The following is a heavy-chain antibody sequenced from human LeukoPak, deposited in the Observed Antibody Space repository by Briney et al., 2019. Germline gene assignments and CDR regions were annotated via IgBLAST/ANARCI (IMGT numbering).Heavy chain of an antibody. Sequence: GESLKISCQTSGYSFTTYWIAWVRQMPGKGLEWMGIIHPGRSDIRYSPSFQGPVTISADKSISTAYLQWSSLEASDTAMYYCTRREDRTGYSDYWGQGTLVTVSS. J-gene: IGHJ4*02. CDR1: GYSFTTYW. CDR2: IHPGRSDI. CDR3: TRREDRTGYSDY. V-gene: IGHV5-51*01. D-gene: IGHD3-22*01.